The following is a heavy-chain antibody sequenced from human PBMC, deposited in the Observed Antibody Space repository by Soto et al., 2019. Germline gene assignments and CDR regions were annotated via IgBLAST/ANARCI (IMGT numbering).Heavy chain of an antibody. CDR3: ARDIPSMVRGRRGVVDYYGMDV. D-gene: IGHD3-10*01. CDR2: IYYSGST. CDR1: GGSLTNYF. J-gene: IGHJ6*02. V-gene: IGHV4-59*12. Sequence: PSETLSLTCTVSGGSLTNYFWNWIRQPPGKDLEWIGYIYYSGSTNYNPSLRSRVTISVDTSKNHFSLQLNSVTPEDTAVYYCARDIPSMVRGRRGVVDYYGMDVWGQGTTVTVSS.